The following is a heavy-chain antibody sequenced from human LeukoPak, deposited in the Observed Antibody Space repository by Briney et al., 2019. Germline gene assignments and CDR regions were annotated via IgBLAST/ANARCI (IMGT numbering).Heavy chain of an antibody. CDR1: GFTFSSYW. D-gene: IGHD3-9*01. V-gene: IGHV3-7*03. J-gene: IGHJ4*02. Sequence: GGSLRLSCAASGFTFSSYWMSWVRQAPGKGLEWVANIKQDGSEKYYVDSVKGRFTISRDNAKNSLYLLMNSLRAEDTAVYYCAREEYDILTGYSNFDYWGQGTLVTVSS. CDR2: IKQDGSEK. CDR3: AREEYDILTGYSNFDY.